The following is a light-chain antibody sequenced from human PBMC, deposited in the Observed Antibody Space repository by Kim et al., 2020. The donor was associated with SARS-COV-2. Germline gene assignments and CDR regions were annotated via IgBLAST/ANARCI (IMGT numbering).Light chain of an antibody. CDR3: CSYADSYTLV. CDR1: SSDVGGYNY. V-gene: IGLV2-11*03. J-gene: IGLJ2*01. Sequence: GQSVTISCTGTSSDVGGYNYVSWYQQHPGKAPKLMIYDVSKRPSGVPDRFSGSKSGNTASLTISELQSEDEADYYCCSYADSYTLVFGGGTKLTVL. CDR2: DVS.